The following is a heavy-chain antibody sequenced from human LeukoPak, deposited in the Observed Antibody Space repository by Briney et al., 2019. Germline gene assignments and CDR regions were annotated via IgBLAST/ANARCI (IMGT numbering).Heavy chain of an antibody. CDR2: ITSGSSYT. CDR1: GFTFSDYY. J-gene: IGHJ4*02. CDR3: ATSKPTFDY. V-gene: IGHV3-11*03. Sequence: GGSLRLSCAASGFTFSDYYMSWIRQAPGKGLEWGSYITSGSSYTNYADSVKGRFTISRDNAKKSLYLQMNSLRAEDTAVYYCATSKPTFDYWGQGTLVTVSS. D-gene: IGHD1-14*01.